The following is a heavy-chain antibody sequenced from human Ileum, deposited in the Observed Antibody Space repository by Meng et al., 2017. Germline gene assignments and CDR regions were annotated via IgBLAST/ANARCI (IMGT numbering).Heavy chain of an antibody. D-gene: IGHD5-12*01. V-gene: IGHV3-7*01. CDR2: VKQDETEK. Sequence: GGSLRLSCAASGFTFSSYWMSWVRQDPSKGLEWVANVKQDETEKFYVDSVKGRFTVSRDNAQNLLYLQMNSLRTDDTAVYYCARLEFGGDDRTFAYWGQGALVTVSS. J-gene: IGHJ4*02. CDR1: GFTFSSYW. CDR3: ARLEFGGDDRTFAY.